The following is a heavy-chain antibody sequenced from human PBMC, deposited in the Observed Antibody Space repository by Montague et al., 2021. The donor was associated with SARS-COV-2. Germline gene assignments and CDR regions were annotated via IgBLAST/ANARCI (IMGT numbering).Heavy chain of an antibody. D-gene: IGHD3-10*01. CDR1: GGSFSTYS. Sequence: SETLSLTCAVHGGSFSTYSWNWIRQPLGKGLEWIGEIHHGGSTNXNPSLKSRVTISADTSKNQFSLTLTSVAAADTAVYYCARLGDGVVPSPILGVGPYYSYNYMDVWGKGTTVTVSS. V-gene: IGHV4-34*01. CDR2: IHHGGST. CDR3: ARLGDGVVPSPILGVGPYYSYNYMDV. J-gene: IGHJ6*03.